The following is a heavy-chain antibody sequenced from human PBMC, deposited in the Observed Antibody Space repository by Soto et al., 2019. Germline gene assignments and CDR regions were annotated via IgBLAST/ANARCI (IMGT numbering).Heavy chain of an antibody. V-gene: IGHV3-33*01. Sequence: GGSLRLSCAASGFTFSSYGMHWVRQAPGKGLEWVAVIWYDGSNKYYADSVKGRFTISRDNSKNTLYLQMNSLRAEDTAVYYCARAPPIGGSCYWGLCYYGMDVWGQGTTVTVSS. J-gene: IGHJ6*02. CDR3: ARAPPIGGSCYWGLCYYGMDV. D-gene: IGHD2-15*01. CDR2: IWYDGSNK. CDR1: GFTFSSYG.